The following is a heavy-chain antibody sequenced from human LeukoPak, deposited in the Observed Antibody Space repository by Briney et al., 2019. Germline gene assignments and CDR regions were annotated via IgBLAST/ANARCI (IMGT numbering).Heavy chain of an antibody. D-gene: IGHD5-18*01. J-gene: IGHJ5*02. CDR3: ARDFGYSYGYGLDP. V-gene: IGHV3-21*01. Sequence: GGSLRLSWVASGFNFSTYTMDWVRQAPGKGLEWVSSISTRSNYIFYADSLQGRFTISRDNAKNSLYLQLNSLRAEDTAVYYCARDFGYSYGYGLDPWGQGTLVTVS. CDR1: GFNFSTYT. CDR2: ISTRSNYI.